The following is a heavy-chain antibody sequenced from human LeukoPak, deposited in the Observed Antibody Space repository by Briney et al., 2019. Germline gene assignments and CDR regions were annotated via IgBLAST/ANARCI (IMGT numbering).Heavy chain of an antibody. CDR2: IYTSGST. CDR3: AREGFSSGWTYNLDY. J-gene: IGHJ4*02. V-gene: IGHV4-61*02. Sequence: RIYTSGSTNYNPSLKSRVTISVDTSKNQFSLKLSSVTAADTAVYYCAREGFSSGWTYNLDYWGQGTLVTVSS. D-gene: IGHD6-19*01.